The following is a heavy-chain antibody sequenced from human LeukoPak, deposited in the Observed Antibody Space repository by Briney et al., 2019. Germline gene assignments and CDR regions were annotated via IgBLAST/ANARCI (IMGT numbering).Heavy chain of an antibody. Sequence: GGSLRLSCAASGFTFSSYAMHWVRQAPGKGLEWVAVISYDGSNKYYADSVKGRFTISRDNSKNTLYLQMNSLRAEDTAVYYCAKGGDFWSGYRMWYFDLWGRGTLVTVSS. CDR1: GFTFSSYA. J-gene: IGHJ2*01. D-gene: IGHD3-3*01. CDR2: ISYDGSNK. V-gene: IGHV3-30-3*01. CDR3: AKGGDFWSGYRMWYFDL.